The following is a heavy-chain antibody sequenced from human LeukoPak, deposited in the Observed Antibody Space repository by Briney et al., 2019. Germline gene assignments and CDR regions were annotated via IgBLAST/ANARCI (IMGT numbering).Heavy chain of an antibody. CDR1: GGSFSGYY. Sequence: PSETLSLTCAVYGGSFSGYYWSWIRQPPGKGLEWIGEINHSGSTNYNPSLKSRVTISVDTSKNQFSPKLSSVTAADTAVYYCARLLPSSDYDILTGYYGVLDRINWFDPWGQGTLVTVSS. D-gene: IGHD3-9*01. CDR3: ARLLPSSDYDILTGYYGVLDRINWFDP. CDR2: INHSGST. V-gene: IGHV4-34*01. J-gene: IGHJ5*02.